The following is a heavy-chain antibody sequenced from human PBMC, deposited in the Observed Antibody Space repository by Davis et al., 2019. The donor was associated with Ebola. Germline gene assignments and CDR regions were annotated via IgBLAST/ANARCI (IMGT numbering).Heavy chain of an antibody. CDR2: IIPIFGTA. Sequence: AASVKVSCKASGGTFSSYAISWVRQAPGQGLEWMGGIIPIFGTANYAQKFQGRVTITADESTSTAYMELSSLGSEDTAVYYCALEGFYYGSGSYYSRYYGMDVWGQGTTVTVSS. CDR1: GGTFSSYA. V-gene: IGHV1-69*13. CDR3: ALEGFYYGSGSYYSRYYGMDV. J-gene: IGHJ6*02. D-gene: IGHD3-10*01.